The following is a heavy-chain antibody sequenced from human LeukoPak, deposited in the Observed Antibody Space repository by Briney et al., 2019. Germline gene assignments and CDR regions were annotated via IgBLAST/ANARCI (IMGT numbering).Heavy chain of an antibody. Sequence: GRSLRLSCAASGFTFSSYGMHWVRQAPGKGLEWVAVISYDGSNKYYADSVKGRFTISRDNSKNTLYLQMNSLRAEDTAVYYCAKDIGVFGGGGQGTLVTVSS. CDR2: ISYDGSNK. J-gene: IGHJ4*02. V-gene: IGHV3-30*18. D-gene: IGHD4-23*01. CDR3: AKDIGVFGG. CDR1: GFTFSSYG.